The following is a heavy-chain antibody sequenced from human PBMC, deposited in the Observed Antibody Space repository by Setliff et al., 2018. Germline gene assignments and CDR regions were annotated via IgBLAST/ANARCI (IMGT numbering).Heavy chain of an antibody. D-gene: IGHD1-1*01. CDR3: ARLSQGDGYNYRYYFDH. CDR2: IYYSGST. Sequence: SETLSLTCTVSGVSISSSSYYWGWIRQPPGKGLEWIGSIYYSGSTYYNPSLKSRVTISVDTSKNQFSLKLSSVTAADTAVYYCARLSQGDGYNYRYYFDHWGQGTLVTVSS. J-gene: IGHJ4*02. CDR1: GVSISSSSYY. V-gene: IGHV4-39*01.